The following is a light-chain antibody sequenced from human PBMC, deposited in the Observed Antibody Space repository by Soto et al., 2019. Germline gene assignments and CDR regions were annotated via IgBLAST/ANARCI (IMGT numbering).Light chain of an antibody. Sequence: DIHITHSPSSLSASVGDRVTITCQASQNINNYLNWYQQKPGRAPKLLIYAGPSLQSGVPSRFSVSGSGTEFTLTISSLQPDDFATYYCQHYNSYSEAFGQGTKVDI. V-gene: IGKV1-16*01. CDR2: AGP. CDR1: QNINNY. CDR3: QHYNSYSEA. J-gene: IGKJ1*01.